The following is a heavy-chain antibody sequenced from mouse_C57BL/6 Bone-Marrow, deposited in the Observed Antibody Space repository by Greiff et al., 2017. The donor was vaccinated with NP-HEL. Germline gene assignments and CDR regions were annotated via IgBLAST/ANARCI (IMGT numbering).Heavy chain of an antibody. CDR1: GYSITSGYD. V-gene: IGHV3-1*01. CDR2: ISYSGST. CDR3: ARDQGYRAMDY. J-gene: IGHJ4*01. Sequence: VQLKESGPGMVKPSQSLSLTCTVTGYSITSGYDWHWIRHFPGNKLEWMGYISYSGSTNYNPSLKSRISITHDTSKNHFFLKLNSVTTEDTATDYCARDQGYRAMDYWGQGTSVTVSS. D-gene: IGHD3-1*01.